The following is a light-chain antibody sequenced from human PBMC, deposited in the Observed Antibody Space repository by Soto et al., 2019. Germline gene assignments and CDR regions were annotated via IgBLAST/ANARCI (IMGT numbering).Light chain of an antibody. V-gene: IGKV1-5*03. J-gene: IGKJ1*01. Sequence: DIQMTQSPSTLSASVGDRVTITCRASESIDSWLAWHQQKPGRAPELLISKASSLESGVPSRFSGSGFGTEFTLTISSLQPDDFATYYCQQYNSYRAFGQGTKVDVK. CDR2: KAS. CDR3: QQYNSYRA. CDR1: ESIDSW.